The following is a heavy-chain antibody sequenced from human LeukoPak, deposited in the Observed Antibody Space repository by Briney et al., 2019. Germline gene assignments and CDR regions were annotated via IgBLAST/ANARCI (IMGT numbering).Heavy chain of an antibody. Sequence: GRSLRLSCAASGFTFSNAWMNWVRQAPGKGLEWVGRIKSKTDGGTTDYAAPVKGRFTISRDDSKNTLYLQMNSLKTEDTAVYYCTTDLIVVVTAIHAGAEYFQHWGQGTLVTVSS. D-gene: IGHD2-21*02. CDR2: IKSKTDGGTT. J-gene: IGHJ1*01. V-gene: IGHV3-15*07. CDR3: TTDLIVVVTAIHAGAEYFQH. CDR1: GFTFSNAW.